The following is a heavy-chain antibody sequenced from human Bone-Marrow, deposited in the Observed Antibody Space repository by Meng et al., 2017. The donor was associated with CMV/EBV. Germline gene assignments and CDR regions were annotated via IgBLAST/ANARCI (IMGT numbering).Heavy chain of an antibody. CDR2: IYYSGST. D-gene: IGHD2-15*01. CDR1: GGSISSYY. CDR3: ARVRRYCSGGNCHSRWAFDI. J-gene: IGHJ3*02. V-gene: IGHV4-59*01. Sequence: SETLSLTCTVSGGSISSYYWSWIRQPPGKGLEWIGYIYYSGSTNYNPSLKSRVTISVDTSKTQFSLKLSSVTAADTAVYYRARVRRYCSGGNCHSRWAFDIWGQGTMVTVSS.